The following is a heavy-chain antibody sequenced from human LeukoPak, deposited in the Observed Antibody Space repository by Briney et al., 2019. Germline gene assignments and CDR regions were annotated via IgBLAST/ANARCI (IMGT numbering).Heavy chain of an antibody. CDR1: GFTFPTYV. CDR2: ISQTGSIE. Sequence: GGSLRLSCAATGFTFPTYVIHWVRPAPGKGLEWVAVISQTGSIETYADSVRGRFSISRDNSDSTVYLQMNSLKTEDTAVYYCARDRAVALPTYFYYMDVWGKGTTVIVSS. CDR3: ARDRAVALPTYFYYMDV. J-gene: IGHJ6*03. D-gene: IGHD2-15*01. V-gene: IGHV3-30*03.